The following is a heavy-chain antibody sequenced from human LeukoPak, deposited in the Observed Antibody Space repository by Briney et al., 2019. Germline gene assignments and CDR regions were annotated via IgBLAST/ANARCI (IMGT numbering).Heavy chain of an antibody. J-gene: IGHJ4*02. CDR3: AADPNYYDSSGYYLGY. Sequence: ASVKVSCKASGFTFTSFAIQWVRQARGQRLEWIGWIVVVSGNTNYAHKFQERVTITRDMSTSTAYMELSSLRSEDTAVYYCAADPNYYDSSGYYLGYWGQGTLVTVSS. CDR2: IVVVSGNT. CDR1: GFTFTSFA. V-gene: IGHV1-58*02. D-gene: IGHD3-22*01.